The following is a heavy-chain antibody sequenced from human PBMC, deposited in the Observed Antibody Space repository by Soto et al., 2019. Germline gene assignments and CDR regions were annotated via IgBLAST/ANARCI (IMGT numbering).Heavy chain of an antibody. V-gene: IGHV3-72*01. J-gene: IGHJ4*02. Sequence: EVQVVESGGGLVQPGGSLRLSCVASGFTFSDHYMDWVRQAPGKGLEWVGRIKNKANGYKTEYAASVEGRITISRDDSKNSLSLQINSLKTEDTAVYYCARVRLGAPTRYFDYWCQGALVTVSS. CDR2: IKNKANGYKT. D-gene: IGHD1-26*01. CDR1: GFTFSDHY. CDR3: ARVRLGAPTRYFDY.